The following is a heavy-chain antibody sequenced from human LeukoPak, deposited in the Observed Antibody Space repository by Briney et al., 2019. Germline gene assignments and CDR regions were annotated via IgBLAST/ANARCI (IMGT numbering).Heavy chain of an antibody. CDR1: GGSISSYY. Sequence: SETLSLTCTVSGGSISSYYWSWIRQPPRKGLEWIGYIYYSGSTNYNPSLKSRVTISVDTSKNQFSLKLSSVTAADTAVYYCAGALLYSYGANFDYWGQGTLVTVPS. D-gene: IGHD5-18*01. CDR3: AGALLYSYGANFDY. J-gene: IGHJ4*02. V-gene: IGHV4-59*01. CDR2: IYYSGST.